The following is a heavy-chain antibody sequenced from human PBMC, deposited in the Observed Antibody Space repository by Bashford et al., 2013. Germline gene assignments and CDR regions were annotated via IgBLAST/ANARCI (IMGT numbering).Heavy chain of an antibody. V-gene: IGHV1-2*02. Sequence: WVRQAPGQGPEWMGWINPKSGGTDYAQKFQGIITMTRDTSISSAYMELNSLRPEDTGVYYCASLWVMGVWGKGTTVTVSS. D-gene: IGHD7-27*01. J-gene: IGHJ6*03. CDR2: INPKSGGT. CDR3: ASLWVMGV.